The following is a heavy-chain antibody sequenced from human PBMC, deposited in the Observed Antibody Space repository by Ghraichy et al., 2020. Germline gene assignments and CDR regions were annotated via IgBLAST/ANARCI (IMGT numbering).Heavy chain of an antibody. D-gene: IGHD3-22*01. CDR1: GYTLTELS. Sequence: ASVKVSCKVSGYTLTELSMHWVRQAPGKGLEWMGGFDPEDGETIYAQKFQGRVTMTEDTSTDTAYMELSSLRSEDTAVYYCATEITDERKEGNYYDLFDYWGQGTLVTVSS. J-gene: IGHJ4*02. CDR2: FDPEDGET. V-gene: IGHV1-24*01. CDR3: ATEITDERKEGNYYDLFDY.